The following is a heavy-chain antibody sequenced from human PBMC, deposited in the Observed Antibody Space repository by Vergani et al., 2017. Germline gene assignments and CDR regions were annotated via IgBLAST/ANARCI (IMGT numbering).Heavy chain of an antibody. V-gene: IGHV4-4*03. CDR3: ARVEAYYYDSSGYYYFDY. D-gene: IGHD3-22*01. CDR1: GGSISSSYW. CDR2: IYHSGST. Sequence: QVQLQESGPGLVKPPGTLSLTCAVSGGSISSSYWWSWVRQPPGKGLEWIGEIYHSGSTNYNPSLKSRVTISVDKSKNQFSLKLSSVTAADTAVYYCARVEAYYYDSSGYYYFDYWGQGTLVTVSS. J-gene: IGHJ4*02.